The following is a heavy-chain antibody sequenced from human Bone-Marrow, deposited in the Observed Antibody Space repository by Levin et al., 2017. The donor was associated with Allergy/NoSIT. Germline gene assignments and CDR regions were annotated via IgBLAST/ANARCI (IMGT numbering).Heavy chain of an antibody. V-gene: IGHV4-34*01. D-gene: IGHD6-13*01. CDR1: GGSFSGYY. CDR2: INHSGST. J-gene: IGHJ4*02. CDR3: ARVSKAAALRYFDY. Sequence: SETLSLTCAVYGGSFSGYYWSWIRQPPGKGLEWIGEINHSGSTNYNPSLKSRVTISVDTSKNQFSLKLSSVTAADTAVYYCARVSKAAALRYFDYWGQGTLVTVSS.